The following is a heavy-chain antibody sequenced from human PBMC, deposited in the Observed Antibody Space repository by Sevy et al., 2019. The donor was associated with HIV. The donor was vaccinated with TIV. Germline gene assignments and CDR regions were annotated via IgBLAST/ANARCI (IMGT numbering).Heavy chain of an antibody. D-gene: IGHD1-1*01. J-gene: IGHJ6*03. CDR3: ARDGLERRWARYYYYIDV. V-gene: IGHV3-30-3*01. CDR2: ISYDGSNK. Sequence: GGSLRLSCAASGFTFSSYAMHWVRQAPGKGLEWVAVISYDGSNKYYADSVKGRFTISRDNSKNTLYLQMNSLRAEDTAVYYCARDGLERRWARYYYYIDVWGKGTTVTVSS. CDR1: GFTFSSYA.